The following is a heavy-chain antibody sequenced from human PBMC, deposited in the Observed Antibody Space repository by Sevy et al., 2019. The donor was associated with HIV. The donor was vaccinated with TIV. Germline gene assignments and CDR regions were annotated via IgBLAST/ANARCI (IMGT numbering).Heavy chain of an antibody. J-gene: IGHJ4*02. CDR1: GFTFDDYA. V-gene: IGHV3-9*01. Sequence: GGSLRLSCAASGFTFDDYAMHWVRQAPGKGLEWVSGISWNSGSIGYEPSVKGRFTISRDNAKNSLYLQMNSLRAEDTALYYCAKDKSSSGYYNFDYWGQGTLVTVSS. CDR2: ISWNSGSI. CDR3: AKDKSSSGYYNFDY. D-gene: IGHD3-22*01.